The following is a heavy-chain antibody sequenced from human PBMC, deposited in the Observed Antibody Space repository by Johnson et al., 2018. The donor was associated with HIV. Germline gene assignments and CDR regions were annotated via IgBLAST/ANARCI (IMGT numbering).Heavy chain of an antibody. D-gene: IGHD6-13*01. V-gene: IGHV3-30*19. Sequence: QVQLVESGGGVVQPGRSLRLSCAASGFTFNTYGMHWVRQAPGKGLEWVAVISYDGSNKYYADSVKGRFTISRDNSKNTLYLQINSLIAEDTAVYYCASSFYQQLRAFDIWGQGTMVTVSS. CDR2: ISYDGSNK. J-gene: IGHJ3*02. CDR3: ASSFYQQLRAFDI. CDR1: GFTFNTYG.